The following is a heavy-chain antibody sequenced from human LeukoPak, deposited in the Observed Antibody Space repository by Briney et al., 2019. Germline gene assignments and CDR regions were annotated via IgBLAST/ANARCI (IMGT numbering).Heavy chain of an antibody. CDR1: GFPFSDYG. V-gene: IGHV3-30*02. CDR2: IRYDGSNK. D-gene: IGHD1-26*01. Sequence: PGTSLRLSCAASGFPFSDYGMYWVRQAPGKGLEWVAFIRYDGSNKYYTDSVKGRFTISRDNSKNTLYLQMNSLRAEDTAVYYCAKGRGWEASYYYYYMDVWGKGTTVTISS. CDR3: AKGRGWEASYYYYYMDV. J-gene: IGHJ6*03.